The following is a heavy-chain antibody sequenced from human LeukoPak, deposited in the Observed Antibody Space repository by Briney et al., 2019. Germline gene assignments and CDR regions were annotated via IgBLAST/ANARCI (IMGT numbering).Heavy chain of an antibody. CDR2: ITSSGSAI. D-gene: IGHD1-26*01. V-gene: IGHV3-48*04. J-gene: IGHJ4*02. CDR3: AREVVGATSEFDF. CDR1: GFTFSSYS. Sequence: GGSLRLSCAASGFTFSSYSMNWVRQAPGKGLEWVSYITSSGSAIYYADSVKGRFTISRDNAKNSLYLQMNSLRADDTALYYCAREVVGATSEFDFWGQGTLVTVSS.